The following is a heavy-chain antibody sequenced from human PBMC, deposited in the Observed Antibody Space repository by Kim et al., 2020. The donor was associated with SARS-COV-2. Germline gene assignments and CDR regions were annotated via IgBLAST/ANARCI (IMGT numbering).Heavy chain of an antibody. CDR1: GYTFTSYA. V-gene: IGHV7-4-1*02. CDR2: INTNTGNP. CDR3: ARVQDIVVVPAARTRGGDKWSYYYYGMDV. J-gene: IGHJ6*02. Sequence: ASVKVSCKASGYTFTSYAMNWVRQAPGQGLEWMGWINTNTGNPTYAQGFTGRFVFSLDTSVSTAYLQISSLKAEDTAVYYCARVQDIVVVPAARTRGGDKWSYYYYGMDVWGQGTTVTVSS. D-gene: IGHD2-2*01.